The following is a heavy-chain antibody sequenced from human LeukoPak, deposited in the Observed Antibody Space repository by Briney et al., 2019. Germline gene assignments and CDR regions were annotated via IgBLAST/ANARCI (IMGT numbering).Heavy chain of an antibody. V-gene: IGHV7-4-1*02. CDR3: ARVEEGYGSGRRENYYYYYMDV. D-gene: IGHD3-10*01. CDR2: IHPSTGNP. CDR1: GYTFTNYA. Sequence: GASVKVSCKASGYTFTNYAMNWVRQAPGQGLEWMGWIHPSTGNPTYAQGFTGRFVFSLDTSVSTTYLQISSLKAEDTAVYYCARVEEGYGSGRRENYYYYYMDVWGKGTTVTISS. J-gene: IGHJ6*03.